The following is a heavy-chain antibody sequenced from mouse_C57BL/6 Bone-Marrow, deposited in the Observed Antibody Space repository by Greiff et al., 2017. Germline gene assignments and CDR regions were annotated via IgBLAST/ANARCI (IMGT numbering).Heavy chain of an antibody. CDR2: ISYDGSN. CDR3: ARAYYGYAGYFDY. D-gene: IGHD2-9*01. J-gene: IGHJ2*01. V-gene: IGHV3-6*01. CDR1: GYSITSGYY. Sequence: DVKLQESGPGLVKPSQSLSLTCSVTGYSITSGYYWNWIRQSPGNELEWMGYISYDGSNNYNPSLKNRNSITRDTSKNQFFLNLNSVTTEDTATYYCARAYYGYAGYFDYWGQGTTLTVSS.